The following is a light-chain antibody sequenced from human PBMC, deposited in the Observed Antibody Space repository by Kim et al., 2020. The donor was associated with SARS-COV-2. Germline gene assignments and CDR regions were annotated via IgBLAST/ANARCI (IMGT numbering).Light chain of an antibody. V-gene: IGLV3-1*01. Sequence: VSPGQTATIPCSGDNLGGRYVSWYQQRPGQTPVLVMYQDIERPSGIPDRFSGSNSGNTATLTISGTQAMDEADYYCQAWDNNAAIFGGGTKVTVL. CDR1: NLGGRY. J-gene: IGLJ2*01. CDR3: QAWDNNAAI. CDR2: QDI.